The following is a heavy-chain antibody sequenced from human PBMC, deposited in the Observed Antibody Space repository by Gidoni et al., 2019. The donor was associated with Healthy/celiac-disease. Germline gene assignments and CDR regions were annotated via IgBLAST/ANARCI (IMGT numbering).Heavy chain of an antibody. CDR2: IYTSGST. D-gene: IGHD3-22*01. CDR3: ARDEGYDSSGYYYVPWGWFDP. J-gene: IGHJ5*02. V-gene: IGHV4-61*02. CDR1: GGSISSGSYY. Sequence: QVQLQESGPGLVKPSQTLSLTCTVSGGSISSGSYYWSWIRQPAGKGLEWIGRIYTSGSTNYNPSLKSRVTISVDTSKNQFSLKLSSVTAADTAVYYCARDEGYDSSGYYYVPWGWFDPWGQGTLVTVSS.